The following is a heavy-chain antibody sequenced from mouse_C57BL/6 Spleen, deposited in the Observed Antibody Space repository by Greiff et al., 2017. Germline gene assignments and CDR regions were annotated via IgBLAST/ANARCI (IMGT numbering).Heavy chain of an antibody. J-gene: IGHJ4*01. D-gene: IGHD2-4*01. CDR3: ARNYYDYFYAMDY. V-gene: IGHV5-12*01. Sequence: EVQLVESGGGLVQPGGSLKLSCAASGFTFSDYYMYWVRQTPEKRLEWVAYISNGGGSTYYPDTVKGRFTISRDNAKNTLYLQMSRLKSEDTAMYYVARNYYDYFYAMDYWGQGTSVTVSS. CDR1: GFTFSDYY. CDR2: ISNGGGST.